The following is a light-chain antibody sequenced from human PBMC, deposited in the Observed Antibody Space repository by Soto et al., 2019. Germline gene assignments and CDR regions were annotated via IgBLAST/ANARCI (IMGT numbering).Light chain of an antibody. V-gene: IGKV1-12*02. CDR2: DAS. CDR1: QDISGW. J-gene: IGKJ3*01. Sequence: DIQMTQSPSSLSASVGDRVTITCRARQDISGWLAWFQQKPGKAPNLLIYDASNLQSGVPPRFSGSGSGTDFTLTISSLHPEDFATYYCQQAYSLPFSFGPGTKVDIK. CDR3: QQAYSLPFS.